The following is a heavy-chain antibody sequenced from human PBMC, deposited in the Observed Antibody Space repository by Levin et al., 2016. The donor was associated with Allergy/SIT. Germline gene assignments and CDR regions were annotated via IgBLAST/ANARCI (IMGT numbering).Heavy chain of an antibody. Sequence: WVRQAPGQGLEWMGIINPSGGSTSYAQKFQGRVTMTRDTSTSTVYMELSSLRSEDTAVYYCAREVAGVVIIRYYFDYWGQGTLVTVSS. J-gene: IGHJ4*02. D-gene: IGHD3-3*01. CDR3: AREVAGVVIIRYYFDY. CDR2: INPSGGST. V-gene: IGHV1-46*01.